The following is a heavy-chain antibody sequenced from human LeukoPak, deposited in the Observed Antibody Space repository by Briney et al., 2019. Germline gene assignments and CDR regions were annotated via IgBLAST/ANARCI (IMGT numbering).Heavy chain of an antibody. CDR3: ARSGYCSSTSCYAPLFDY. CDR1: GYTFTGYY. D-gene: IGHD2-2*01. Sequence: ASVKVSCKASGYTFTGYYMHWVRQAPGQGLEWMGWINPTSGGTNFAQKFQGRVTMTRDTSIGTAYMELSRLRSDDTAVYYCARSGYCSSTSCYAPLFDYWGQGSLVTVSS. CDR2: INPTSGGT. V-gene: IGHV1-2*02. J-gene: IGHJ4*02.